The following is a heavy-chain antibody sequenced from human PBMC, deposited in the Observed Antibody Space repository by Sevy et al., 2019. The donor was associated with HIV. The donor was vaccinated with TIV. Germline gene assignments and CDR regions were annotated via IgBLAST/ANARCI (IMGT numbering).Heavy chain of an antibody. V-gene: IGHV3-74*01. CDR2: INSDGSST. Sequence: GGSLRLSCAASGFTFSSYWMHWVRQAPGKGLVWVSRINSDGSSTSYADSVKGRFTISRDNAKNTLYLQMNSLRAEDTAVYYCARTGYSSSWYNRALDIWGQGTMVTVSS. CDR1: GFTFSSYW. J-gene: IGHJ3*02. D-gene: IGHD6-13*01. CDR3: ARTGYSSSWYNRALDI.